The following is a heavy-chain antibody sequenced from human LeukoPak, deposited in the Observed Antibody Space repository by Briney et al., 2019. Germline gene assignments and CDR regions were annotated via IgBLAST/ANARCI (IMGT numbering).Heavy chain of an antibody. J-gene: IGHJ4*02. V-gene: IGHV4-39*01. Sequence: SETLSLTCTVSGGSLSSSSYYWGWIRHPPGKGLEWIGSIYYSGSTYYNPSLKSRVTISVDTSKNQFSLKLSSVTAADTAVYYCARALYSSGHLDYWGQGTLVTVSS. CDR2: IYYSGST. D-gene: IGHD6-19*01. CDR1: GGSLSSSSYY. CDR3: ARALYSSGHLDY.